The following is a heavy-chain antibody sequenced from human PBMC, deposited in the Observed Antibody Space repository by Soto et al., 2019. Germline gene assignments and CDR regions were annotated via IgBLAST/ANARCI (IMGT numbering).Heavy chain of an antibody. CDR3: ARDEVYGDNNWFDP. Sequence: QVQLQQWGAGLLKPSETLSLTCAVYGGSFSGYYWSWIRQPPGKGLEWIGEINHSGSTNYNPSLKSRVTISVDTSKNQCSLKLSSVTAADTAVYYCARDEVYGDNNWFDPWGQGTLVTVSS. V-gene: IGHV4-34*01. D-gene: IGHD4-17*01. J-gene: IGHJ5*02. CDR1: GGSFSGYY. CDR2: INHSGST.